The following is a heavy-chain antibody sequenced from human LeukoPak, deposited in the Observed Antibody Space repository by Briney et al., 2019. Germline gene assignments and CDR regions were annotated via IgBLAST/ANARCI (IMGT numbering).Heavy chain of an antibody. CDR1: AYTFTVNN. D-gene: IGHD6-13*01. CDR2: INTNSGGA. V-gene: IGHV1-2*02. Sequence: AVTLTFTSAAYTFTVNNMYWVRQPQGQGKERMGVINTNSGGANYAQKFQGRVTMTRDTSISTAYMELSRLRSDDTAVYYCARSRPGGYSSSYAVDYWGQGTLVTVSS. J-gene: IGHJ4*02. CDR3: ARSRPGGYSSSYAVDY.